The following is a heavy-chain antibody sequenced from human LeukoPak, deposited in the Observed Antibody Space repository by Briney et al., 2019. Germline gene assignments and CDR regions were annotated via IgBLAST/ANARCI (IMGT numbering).Heavy chain of an antibody. CDR2: IISIFGTA. V-gene: IGHV1-69*13. Sequence: ASVKVSCKASGGTFSSYAISWVRQSPGQGIEWMGGIISIFGTANYAQKFQGRVTITADESTSTAYMELSSLRSEDTAVYYCAGGTSYYMDVWGKGTTVTVSS. CDR3: AGGTSYYMDV. CDR1: GGTFSSYA. D-gene: IGHD2-2*01. J-gene: IGHJ6*03.